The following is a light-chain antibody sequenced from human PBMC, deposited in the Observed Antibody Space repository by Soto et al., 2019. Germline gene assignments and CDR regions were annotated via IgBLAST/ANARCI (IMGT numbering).Light chain of an antibody. Sequence: EIVLTQSPATPPLSPGERATLSCRASQSVSRHLAWYQQQPGQAPRLLIYDASNRATGIPARFSGSGSGTDFTLTISSLEPEDFAVYYCQQRNNWPPVTFGGVTKVEIK. CDR1: QSVSRH. CDR2: DAS. V-gene: IGKV3-11*01. J-gene: IGKJ4*01. CDR3: QQRNNWPPVT.